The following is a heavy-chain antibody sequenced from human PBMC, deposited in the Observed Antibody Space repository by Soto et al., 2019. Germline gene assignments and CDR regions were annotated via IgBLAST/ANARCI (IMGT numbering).Heavy chain of an antibody. CDR2: ISSKTDGGTT. CDR3: ATVLSSSSGKVDY. CDR1: GFTFTNAW. V-gene: IGHV3-15*07. Sequence: EVQLVESGGGLVKPGGSLRLSCVASGFTFTNAWMTWVRQAPGKGLEWVGRISSKTDGGTTDYAESVKGRFTISRDESKTTLYLQMNSLKTEDTAVYYCATVLSSSSGKVDYWGRGTLVTASS. D-gene: IGHD6-6*01. J-gene: IGHJ4*02.